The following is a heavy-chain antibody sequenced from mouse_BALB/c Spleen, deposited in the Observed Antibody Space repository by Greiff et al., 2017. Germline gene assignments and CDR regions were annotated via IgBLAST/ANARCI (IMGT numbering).Heavy chain of an antibody. Sequence: QVQLQQPGAELVKPGASVKLSCKASGYTFTSYWMHWVKQRPGQGLEWIGEINPSNGRTNYNEKFKSKATLTVDKSSSTAYMQLSSLTSEDSAVYYCARSVELLTTATGYAMDYWGQGTSVTVSS. V-gene: IGHV1S81*02. CDR1: GYTFTSYW. CDR3: ARSVELLTTATGYAMDY. J-gene: IGHJ4*01. CDR2: INPSNGRT. D-gene: IGHD1-2*01.